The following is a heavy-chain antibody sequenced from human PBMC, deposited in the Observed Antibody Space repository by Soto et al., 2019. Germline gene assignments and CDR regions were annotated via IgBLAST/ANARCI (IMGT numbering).Heavy chain of an antibody. CDR2: ISGSGGST. J-gene: IGHJ6*02. V-gene: IGHV3-23*01. CDR3: ANSGYDSRKWAYYYGMDV. CDR1: GFTFSSYA. D-gene: IGHD5-12*01. Sequence: GGSLRLSCAASGFTFSSYAMSWVRQAPGKGLEWVSAISGSGGSTYYADSVKGRFTISRDNSKNTLYLQMNSLRAEDTAVYYCANSGYDSRKWAYYYGMDVWGQGTTVTVSS.